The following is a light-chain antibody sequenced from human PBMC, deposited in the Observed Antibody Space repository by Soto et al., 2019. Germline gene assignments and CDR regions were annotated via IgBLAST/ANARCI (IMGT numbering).Light chain of an antibody. Sequence: EIVMTQSPVTLSVSPGERATLSCRASQSVRTNLAWYQQKPGQAPRLLIYGASARATGIPARISGNVSGTEFSLTISSLQSEDFAVYYCQQYNNWPPITFGQGTRLEIK. J-gene: IGKJ5*01. V-gene: IGKV3-15*01. CDR3: QQYNNWPPIT. CDR1: QSVRTN. CDR2: GAS.